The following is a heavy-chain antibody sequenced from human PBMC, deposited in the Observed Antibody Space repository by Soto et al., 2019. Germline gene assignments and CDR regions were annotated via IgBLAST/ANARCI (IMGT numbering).Heavy chain of an antibody. J-gene: IGHJ2*01. Sequence: EVQLVESGGGLVQPGGSLRLSCAAYGFTFSSYWMSWVRQAPGKGLEWVANIKQDGSEKYYVDSVKGRFTISRDNAKNSLYLQMNSLRAEDTAVYYCARAIVVVIATPDWYFDLWGRGTLVTVSS. CDR1: GFTFSSYW. V-gene: IGHV3-7*01. CDR2: IKQDGSEK. D-gene: IGHD2-21*01. CDR3: ARAIVVVIATPDWYFDL.